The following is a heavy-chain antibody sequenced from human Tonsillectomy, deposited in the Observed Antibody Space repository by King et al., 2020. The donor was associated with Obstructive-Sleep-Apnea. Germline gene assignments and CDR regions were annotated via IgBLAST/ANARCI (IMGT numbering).Heavy chain of an antibody. D-gene: IGHD3-10*01. CDR2: IYHSGRT. J-gene: IGHJ4*02. Sequence: VQLQESGPTLVKPSETLSLTCTVSGFSASSADYWGWIRQPPGKGLEWIGSIYHSGRTYYNPSLKSRVTISVDTSKNQFSLKVSSVTAADTAVYYCARALSMVRGVNGPERAFDCWGQGTLVTVSS. CDR3: ARALSMVRGVNGPERAFDC. CDR1: GFSASSADY. V-gene: IGHV4-38-2*02.